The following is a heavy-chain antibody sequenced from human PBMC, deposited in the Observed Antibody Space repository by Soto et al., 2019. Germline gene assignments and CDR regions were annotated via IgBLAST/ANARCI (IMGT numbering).Heavy chain of an antibody. CDR1: GFIFNEYG. V-gene: IGHV3-33*03. CDR2: IWYDGSNK. Sequence: QVQLVESGGGVVQPGMSLRLSCAASGFIFNEYGMHWVRQAPGKGLEWVAVIWYDGSNKYYADSVKGRFTISRDNSKNTMSLQMNNLRAEDTAVYYCARWGCSGTNCNLNQRSYELWGQGTLVTVSS. J-gene: IGHJ4*02. D-gene: IGHD2-15*01. CDR3: ARWGCSGTNCNLNQRSYEL.